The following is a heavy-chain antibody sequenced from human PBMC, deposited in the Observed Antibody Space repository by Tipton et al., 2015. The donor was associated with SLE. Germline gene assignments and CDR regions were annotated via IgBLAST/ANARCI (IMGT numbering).Heavy chain of an antibody. CDR1: GGSISSSSYY. V-gene: IGHV4-39*07. CDR2: IYYSGST. Sequence: TLSLTCTVSGGSISSSSYYWGWIRQPPGKGLEWIGSIYYSGSTYYNPSLKSRVTISVDTSKNQFSLKLSSVTAADTAVYYCARPRSSWFSFDYWGQGTLVTVSS. D-gene: IGHD6-13*01. J-gene: IGHJ4*02. CDR3: ARPRSSWFSFDY.